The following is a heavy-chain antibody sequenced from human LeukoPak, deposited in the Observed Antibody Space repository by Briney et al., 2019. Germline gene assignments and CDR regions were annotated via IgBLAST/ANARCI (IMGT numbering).Heavy chain of an antibody. CDR2: ISYDGSNK. Sequence: PGGSLRLSCAASGFTFSSYAMHWVRQAPGKGLEWVAVISYDGSNKYYADSVKGRFTITRDNSKNTLYLQMNSLRAEDTAVYYCANLDYYGSGSYYPDKNWFDPWGQGTLVTVSS. D-gene: IGHD3-10*01. J-gene: IGHJ5*02. CDR1: GFTFSSYA. V-gene: IGHV3-30*04. CDR3: ANLDYYGSGSYYPDKNWFDP.